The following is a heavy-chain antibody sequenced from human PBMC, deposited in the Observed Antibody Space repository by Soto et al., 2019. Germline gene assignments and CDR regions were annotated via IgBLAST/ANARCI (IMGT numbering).Heavy chain of an antibody. J-gene: IGHJ6*03. CDR1: GFTFSNAW. CDR2: IKSKTDGGTT. CDR3: SKAASSSYYSHMDV. V-gene: IGHV3-15*01. D-gene: IGHD2-15*01. Sequence: GGSLRLSCAASGFTFSNAWMSWVRQAPGKGLEWVGRIKSKTDGGTTDYAAPVKGRFTISRDDSKNTLYLQMNSLKTEDTAVYYCSKAASSSYYSHMDVWGKGTTVTVSS.